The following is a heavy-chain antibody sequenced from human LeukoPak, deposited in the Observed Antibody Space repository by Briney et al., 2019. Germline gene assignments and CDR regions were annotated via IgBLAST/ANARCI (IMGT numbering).Heavy chain of an antibody. CDR3: ARVLGYYYDSRGHDY. CDR2: ISTSSSYI. D-gene: IGHD3-22*01. Sequence: GGSLRLSCAASGFIFSSYNMNWVRQAPGKGLEWVSSISTSSSYIHYADSVKGRFTISRDNAKNSLYLQMNSLRGEDTAVYYCARVLGYYYDSRGHDYWGQGTLVTVSS. V-gene: IGHV3-21*01. J-gene: IGHJ4*02. CDR1: GFIFSSYN.